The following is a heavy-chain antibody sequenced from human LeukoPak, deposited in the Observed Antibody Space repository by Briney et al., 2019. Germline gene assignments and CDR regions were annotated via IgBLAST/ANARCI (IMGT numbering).Heavy chain of an antibody. CDR1: GFTFSTYW. Sequence: GGSLRLSCAASGFTFSTYWMNWFRQTPGKGLEWVAKIKADGGEKDHVASVKGRFTISRDNAENSLYLQMNSLRAEDTAVYYCAREHYFYYVDVWGTGTTVTVSS. J-gene: IGHJ6*03. CDR2: IKADGGEK. V-gene: IGHV3-7*01. CDR3: AREHYFYYVDV.